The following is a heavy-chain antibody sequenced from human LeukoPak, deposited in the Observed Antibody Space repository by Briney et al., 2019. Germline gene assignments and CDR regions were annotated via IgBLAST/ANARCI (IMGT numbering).Heavy chain of an antibody. CDR2: FDPEDGET. D-gene: IGHD6-19*01. Sequence: ASVKVSCKVSGYTLTELSMHWVRQAPGKGLEWMGGFDPEDGETIYAQKFQGRVTMTEDTSTDTAYMELSSLRSEDTAVYYCATPPYSSGWSPYYYFDYWGQGTLVIVSS. CDR1: GYTLTELS. CDR3: ATPPYSSGWSPYYYFDY. V-gene: IGHV1-24*01. J-gene: IGHJ4*02.